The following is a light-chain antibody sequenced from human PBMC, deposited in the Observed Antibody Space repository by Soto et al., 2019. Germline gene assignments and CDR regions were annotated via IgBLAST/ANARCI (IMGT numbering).Light chain of an antibody. J-gene: IGKJ4*01. CDR1: QSISSW. V-gene: IGKV1-5*01. CDR2: DAS. Sequence: DIQMTQSPSTLSASVVDRVTITCRASQSISSWLAWYQQKPGKAPKVLIYDASSLESGVPSRFSGSGSGTEFTLTISSLQPDDFATYYCQQSYSTPSTFGGGTKVDIK. CDR3: QQSYSTPST.